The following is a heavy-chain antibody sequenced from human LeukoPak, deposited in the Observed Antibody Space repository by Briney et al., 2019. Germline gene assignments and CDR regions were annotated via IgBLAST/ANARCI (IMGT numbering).Heavy chain of an antibody. D-gene: IGHD3-10*01. CDR3: AKASMVRGLFDY. CDR1: GSTFDDYA. Sequence: PGGSLRLSCAASGSTFDDYAMHWVRQAPGKGLEWVSGISWNSGSIGYADSVKGRFTISRDNAKNSLYLQMNSLRAEDTALYYCAKASMVRGLFDYWGQGTLVTVSS. CDR2: ISWNSGSI. J-gene: IGHJ4*02. V-gene: IGHV3-9*01.